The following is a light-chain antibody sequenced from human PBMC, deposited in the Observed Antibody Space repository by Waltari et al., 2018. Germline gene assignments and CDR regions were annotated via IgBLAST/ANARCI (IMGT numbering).Light chain of an antibody. CDR1: RSNIGAGYA. V-gene: IGLV1-40*01. J-gene: IGLJ1*01. CDR3: QSYDSSLSGYV. Sequence: QSVLTQPPSVSGAPGQRVTISCTGSRSNIGAGYAWHWYQQLPRTAPKLLIFGNRYWPSGVPDRFSGSKSGTSASLAITGLQADDEADYYCQSYDSSLSGYVFGTGTKVTVL. CDR2: GNR.